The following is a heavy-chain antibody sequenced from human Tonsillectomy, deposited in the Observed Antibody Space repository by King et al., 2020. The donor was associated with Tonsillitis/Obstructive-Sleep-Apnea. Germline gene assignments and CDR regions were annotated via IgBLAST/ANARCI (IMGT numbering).Heavy chain of an antibody. Sequence: VQLQQWGAGLLKPSETLSLTCAVYGGSFSGYYWSWIRQPPGKGLEWIGAINHSGSTNYNPSLKSRLTISVDTSKNQFSLKLSSVTAADTAVYYCASDRADIVVVPAAPPSFDYWGQGTLVTVSS. CDR3: ASDRADIVVVPAAPPSFDY. V-gene: IGHV4-34*01. CDR1: GGSFSGYY. CDR2: INHSGST. D-gene: IGHD2-2*01. J-gene: IGHJ4*02.